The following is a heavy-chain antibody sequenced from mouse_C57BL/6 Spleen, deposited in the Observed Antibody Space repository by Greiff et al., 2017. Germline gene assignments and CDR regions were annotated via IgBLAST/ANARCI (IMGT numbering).Heavy chain of an antibody. CDR3: ARPDGYDAWFAY. J-gene: IGHJ3*01. D-gene: IGHD2-2*01. V-gene: IGHV1-64*01. Sequence: QVQLQQPGAELVKPGASVKLSCKASGYTFTSYWMHWVKQRPGQGLEWIGMIHPNSGSTNYNEKFKSKATLTVDKSSSTAYMQLSSLTSEDSAVYYCARPDGYDAWFAYWGQGTLVTVSA. CDR1: GYTFTSYW. CDR2: IHPNSGST.